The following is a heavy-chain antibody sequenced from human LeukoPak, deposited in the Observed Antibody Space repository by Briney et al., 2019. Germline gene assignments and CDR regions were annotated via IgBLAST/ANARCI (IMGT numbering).Heavy chain of an antibody. V-gene: IGHV4-34*01. J-gene: IGHJ4*02. CDR3: ASRVEMATITFSDN. Sequence: SETLSLTCAVYGGSFSGYYWSWIRQPPGKGLEWIGEIKHSGSTNYNPSLKSRVTISVDTSKNQFSLKLSSVTAADTAVYYCASRVEMATITFSDNWGQGTLVTVSS. CDR2: IKHSGST. CDR1: GGSFSGYY. D-gene: IGHD5-24*01.